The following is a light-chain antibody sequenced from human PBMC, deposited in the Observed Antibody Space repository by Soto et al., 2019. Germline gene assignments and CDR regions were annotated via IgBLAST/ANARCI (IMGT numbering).Light chain of an antibody. Sequence: EIVLTQSPGTLSLSPWERATLSCRASQSVSSYLAWYQQKPGQAPRLLIYDASNRATGIPARFSGSGSGTDFTLTISRLEPEDFAVYYCQQYGSSPLTFGGGTKVDIK. J-gene: IGKJ4*01. CDR1: QSVSSY. CDR3: QQYGSSPLT. CDR2: DAS. V-gene: IGKV3-20*01.